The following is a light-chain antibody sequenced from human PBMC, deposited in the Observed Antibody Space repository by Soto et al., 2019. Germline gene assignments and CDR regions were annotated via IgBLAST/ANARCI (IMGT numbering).Light chain of an antibody. CDR1: QSVSSN. J-gene: IGKJ2*01. CDR2: GAS. Sequence: EIVMTQSPATLSVSPGERATLSCRASQSVSSNLAWYQQKPGQAPRLLIYGASTRATGIPDRFSGSGSGTEFPLTISSLQSEDFAVYYCQQYNNWPYTFGQGTKLEIK. CDR3: QQYNNWPYT. V-gene: IGKV3-15*01.